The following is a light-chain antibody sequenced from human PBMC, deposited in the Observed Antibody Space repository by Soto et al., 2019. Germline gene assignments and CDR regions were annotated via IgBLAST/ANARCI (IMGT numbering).Light chain of an antibody. J-gene: IGKJ4*01. CDR1: QSVANNY. V-gene: IGKV3-20*01. CDR3: QQYGSSPPTLT. CDR2: ATS. Sequence: EIVLTQSPGALSLSPGERATLSCRASQSVANNYLAWYRQKPGQAPRLLIYATSNRAAGIPDRFSGSGSGTDFTLTITRLEPEDFAVFYCQQYGSSPPTLTFGGGTKVEIK.